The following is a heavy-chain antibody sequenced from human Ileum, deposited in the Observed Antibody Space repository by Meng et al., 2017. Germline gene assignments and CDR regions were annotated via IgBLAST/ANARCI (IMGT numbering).Heavy chain of an antibody. Sequence: ELQLVESGGGLLKPGGSLRLSFAASGFTFIKAWMSWVRQAPGKGLEWVGRIKSDGTTDYAAPVKGRFAISRDDSKTTLYLQMDSLKTDDTAVYYCTTDRNWDYFEYWGQGTLVTVSS. D-gene: IGHD3-16*01. J-gene: IGHJ4*02. CDR2: IKSDGTT. CDR1: GFTFIKAW. V-gene: IGHV3-15*01. CDR3: TTDRNWDYFEY.